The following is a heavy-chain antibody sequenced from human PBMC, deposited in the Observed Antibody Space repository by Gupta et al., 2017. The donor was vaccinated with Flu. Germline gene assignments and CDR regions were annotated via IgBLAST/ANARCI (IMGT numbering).Heavy chain of an antibody. Sequence: QVQLVQSGAEVKKPGSSVKVSCKASGGTFSSYAISWVRQAPGQGLEWMGGIIPIFGTANYAQKFQGRVTITADESTSTAYMELSSLRSEDTAVYYCARDRDGRWLQSSQGRLWFDPWGQGTLVTVSS. D-gene: IGHD5-24*01. CDR2: IIPIFGTA. CDR3: ARDRDGRWLQSSQGRLWFDP. J-gene: IGHJ5*02. V-gene: IGHV1-69*01. CDR1: GGTFSSYA.